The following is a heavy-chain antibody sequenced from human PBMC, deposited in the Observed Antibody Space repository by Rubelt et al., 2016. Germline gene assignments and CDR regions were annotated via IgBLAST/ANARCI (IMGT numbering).Heavy chain of an antibody. CDR2: ISFGGTNK. V-gene: IGHV3-30*18. CDR1: GFTFNTCA. J-gene: IGHJ6*03. D-gene: IGHD3-3*01. Sequence: GFTFNTCALHWVRQAPGKGLEWVAIISFGGTNKYYEDSVKGRFTISRDNSKNTLYLQMNSLRAEETAVYYCAKGGPGFLEWPYYMDVWGEGTTVTVSS. CDR3: AKGGPGFLEWPYYMDV.